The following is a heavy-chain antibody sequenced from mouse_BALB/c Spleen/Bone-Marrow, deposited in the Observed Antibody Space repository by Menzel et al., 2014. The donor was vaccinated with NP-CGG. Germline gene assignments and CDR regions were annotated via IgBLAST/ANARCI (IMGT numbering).Heavy chain of an antibody. V-gene: IGHV1-54*01. D-gene: IGHD2-3*01. CDR2: INPGSGGT. Sequence: QVQLQQSGAELVRPGTSVKVSCKASGYAFTNYLIEWVKQRPGQGLEWIGVINPGSGGTNYNEKFKGKATLTADKSSSIGYMQLSSLTSVDSAVYFCARSDGYRAMDYWGQGTSVTVSS. CDR3: ARSDGYRAMDY. CDR1: GYAFTNYL. J-gene: IGHJ4*01.